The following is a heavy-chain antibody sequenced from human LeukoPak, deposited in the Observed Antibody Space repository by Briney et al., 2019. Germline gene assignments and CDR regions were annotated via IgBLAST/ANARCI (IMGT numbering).Heavy chain of an antibody. J-gene: IGHJ3*02. V-gene: IGHV4-4*07. Sequence: SETLSLTCTVSGGSISSYYWSWIRQPAGKGLEWIGRIYTSGSTNYNPSLKSRVTMSVDTSKNQFSLKLSSVTAADTAVYYCARETYYYDSSGSDAFDIWGQGTMVTVSS. CDR3: ARETYYYDSSGSDAFDI. CDR2: IYTSGST. D-gene: IGHD3-22*01. CDR1: GGSISSYY.